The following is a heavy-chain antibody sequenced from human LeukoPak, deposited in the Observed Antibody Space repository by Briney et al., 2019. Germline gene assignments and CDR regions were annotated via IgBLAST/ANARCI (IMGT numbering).Heavy chain of an antibody. V-gene: IGHV3-13*04. J-gene: IGHJ4*02. D-gene: IGHD6-19*01. CDR3: AREVLDSYSRGWHLDW. CDR2: IGKGGDT. Sequence: QPGGSLRLSCAASGFTFSSYDMHWVRQATGKGLEWVSAIGKGGDTYYSDSVKGRFTISRENDKNSLYLQMNSLRAGDTAVYYCAREVLDSYSRGWHLDWWGQGTLVTVSS. CDR1: GFTFSSYD.